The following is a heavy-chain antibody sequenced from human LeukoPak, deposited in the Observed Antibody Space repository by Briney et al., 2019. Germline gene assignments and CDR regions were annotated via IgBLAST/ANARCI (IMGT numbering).Heavy chain of an antibody. D-gene: IGHD6-6*01. CDR3: ARDPPEYSSSSRDDN. CDR1: GYTFTSYG. J-gene: IGHJ4*02. Sequence: GASVKVSCKASGYTFTSYGISWVRQAPGQGLEWMGWISAYNGNTNYAQKLQGRVTMTTDTSTSTAYMELRSLRSDDTAVYYCARDPPEYSSSSRDDNWGQGTLVTVSS. CDR2: ISAYNGNT. V-gene: IGHV1-18*01.